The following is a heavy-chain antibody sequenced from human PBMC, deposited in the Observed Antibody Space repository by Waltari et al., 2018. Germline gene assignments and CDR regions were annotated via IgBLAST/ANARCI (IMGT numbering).Heavy chain of an antibody. Sequence: EVQLVESGGGLVQPGESLRLSCAASGFTFTTYAMSWVRQAPGKGMECVSSIGEIGGHTYYADSVRGRFPISRDDSKNTLYLQLNSLRAEDTAVYFCARAQGTGIHYYMDVWGKGTTVTVSS. D-gene: IGHD3-9*01. CDR3: ARAQGTGIHYYMDV. V-gene: IGHV3-23*04. CDR2: IGEIGGHT. CDR1: GFTFTTYA. J-gene: IGHJ6*03.